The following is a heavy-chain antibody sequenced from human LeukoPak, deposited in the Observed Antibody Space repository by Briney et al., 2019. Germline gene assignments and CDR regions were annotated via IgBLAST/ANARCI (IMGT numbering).Heavy chain of an antibody. J-gene: IGHJ4*02. V-gene: IGHV1-2*02. CDR1: GYTFTGYY. CDR3: ASIDSSGYYSDY. D-gene: IGHD3-22*01. Sequence: ASVKVSCKASGYTFTGYYMHWVRQAPGQGLEWMGWINPNSGGTNYAQKFQGRVTMTRVTSISTAYMELSRLRSDDTAVYYCASIDSSGYYSDYWGQGTLVTVSS. CDR2: INPNSGGT.